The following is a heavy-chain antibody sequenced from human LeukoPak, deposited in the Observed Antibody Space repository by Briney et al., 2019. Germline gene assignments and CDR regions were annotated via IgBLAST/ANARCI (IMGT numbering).Heavy chain of an antibody. CDR2: IYYSGST. J-gene: IGHJ5*02. CDR1: GGSISSSSYY. Sequence: PSETLSLTCTVSGGSISSSSYYWGWIRQPPGKGLEWIGSIYYSGSTYYNPSLKSRVTISVDTSKNQFSLKLSSVTAADTAVYYCARGAIYGSATVNWFDPWGQGTLVTVSS. D-gene: IGHD3-10*01. CDR3: ARGAIYGSATVNWFDP. V-gene: IGHV4-39*07.